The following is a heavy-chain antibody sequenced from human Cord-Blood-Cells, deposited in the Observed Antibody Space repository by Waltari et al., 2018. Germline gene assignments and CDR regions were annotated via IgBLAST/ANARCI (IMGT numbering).Heavy chain of an antibody. CDR1: GGTFSSYA. V-gene: IGHV1-69*06. J-gene: IGHJ2*01. D-gene: IGHD3-16*01. CDR3: ASVIRGAYPWYFDL. Sequence: QVQLVQSGAEVKKPGSSVKVSCKASGGTFSSYAISWVRQAPGQGLEWMGGIIPTFGTANYAQKFQGRVTITADKSTSTAYMELSSLRSEDTAVYYCASVIRGAYPWYFDLWGRGTLVTVSS. CDR2: IIPTFGTA.